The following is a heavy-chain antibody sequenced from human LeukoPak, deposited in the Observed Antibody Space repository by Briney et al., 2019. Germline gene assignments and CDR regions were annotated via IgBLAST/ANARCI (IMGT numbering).Heavy chain of an antibody. CDR1: GGTFSSYA. J-gene: IGHJ4*02. CDR2: NISIFGTA. Sequence: SVKDSCKASGGTFSSYAISWVRQAAGQGLEGMGGNISIFGTANYAQKFQGRVTITADKSTSTAYMELSSLRSEDTAVYYCARATRLRPDCSSTSCYLLGPNYWGQGTLVTVSS. V-gene: IGHV1-69*06. D-gene: IGHD2-2*01. CDR3: ARATRLRPDCSSTSCYLLGPNY.